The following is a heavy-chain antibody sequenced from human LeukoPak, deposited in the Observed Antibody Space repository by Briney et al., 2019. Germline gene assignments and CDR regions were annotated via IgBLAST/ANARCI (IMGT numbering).Heavy chain of an antibody. CDR2: ISYDGSNK. V-gene: IGHV3-30*18. CDR1: GFTFSSYG. CDR3: AKECDYYDFWTPAAFDI. J-gene: IGHJ3*02. Sequence: PGRSLRLSCAAPGFTFSSYGMHWVRQAPGKGLEWVAVISYDGSNKYYADSVKGRFTISRDNSKNTLYLQMNSLRAEDTAVYYCAKECDYYDFWTPAAFDIWGQGTMVTVSS. D-gene: IGHD3-3*01.